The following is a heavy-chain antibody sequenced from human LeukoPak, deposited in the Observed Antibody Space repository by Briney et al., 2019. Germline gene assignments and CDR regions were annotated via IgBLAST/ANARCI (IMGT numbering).Heavy chain of an antibody. CDR3: ARVSPTGHYYYMDV. Sequence: SETLSLTCAVSGYSISSGYYWGWIRQPPGKGLEWIGSIYHSGSTYYNPFLKSRVTISVDTSKNQFSLKLSSVTAADTAVYYCARVSPTGHYYYMDVWGKGTTVTVSS. CDR1: GYSISSGYY. CDR2: IYHSGST. D-gene: IGHD1-1*01. V-gene: IGHV4-38-2*01. J-gene: IGHJ6*03.